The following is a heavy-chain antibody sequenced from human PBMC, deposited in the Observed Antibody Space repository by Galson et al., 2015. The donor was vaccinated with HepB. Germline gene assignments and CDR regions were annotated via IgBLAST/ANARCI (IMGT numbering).Heavy chain of an antibody. V-gene: IGHV1-2*06. CDR2: INPNSGGT. CDR1: KYTAYF. Sequence: CKASKYTAYFLHWVRQAPGQRLEWMGRINPNSGGTNSAQKFQGRVTMTSDTSISTVYMDLRRLRSDDTAVYFCARGGSKGFDSWGQGTLVTVSS. J-gene: IGHJ4*02. CDR3: ARGGSKGFDS.